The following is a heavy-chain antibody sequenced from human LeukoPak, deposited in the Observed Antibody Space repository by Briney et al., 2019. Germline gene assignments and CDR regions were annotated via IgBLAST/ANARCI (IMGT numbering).Heavy chain of an antibody. CDR3: ARDSIAVAGTNYYYYYYMDV. D-gene: IGHD6-19*01. CDR2: ISAYNGNT. CDR1: GYTFTSYG. J-gene: IGHJ6*03. V-gene: IGHV1-18*01. Sequence: GASVKVSCKASGYTFTSYGISWVRQAPGQGLEWMGWISAYNGNTNYAQKLQGRVTMTTDTSTSTAYMELRSLRSDDTAVYYCARDSIAVAGTNYYYYYYMDVWGKGTTVTVSS.